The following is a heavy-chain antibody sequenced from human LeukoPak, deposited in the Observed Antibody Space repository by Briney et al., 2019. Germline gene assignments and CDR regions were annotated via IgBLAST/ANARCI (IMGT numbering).Heavy chain of an antibody. V-gene: IGHV3-23*01. CDR1: GFTFSSYA. J-gene: IGHJ4*02. Sequence: GGSLRLSCAASGFTFSSYAIAWVRRAPGKGLKWVSTISGSGSMTYYADSVKGRFTISRDSSRNTLYLQMNSLRAEDTAVYHCAKAESHYGLLTPFDYWGQGTLVTVSS. CDR3: AKAESHYGLLTPFDY. D-gene: IGHD4-17*01. CDR2: ISGSGSMT.